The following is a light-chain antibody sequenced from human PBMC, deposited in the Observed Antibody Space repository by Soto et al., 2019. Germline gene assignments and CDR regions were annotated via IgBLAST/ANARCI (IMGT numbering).Light chain of an antibody. V-gene: IGKV3-15*01. Sequence: EIVMTQSPATLSVSPGERATLSCRASQSISSSLAWYQQKPGHAPRLLIHGASTRATSNPGRFSGSGSGAEFTLTISSLQSEDFALYYCQQYYDWPPTFGQGTKVDIK. J-gene: IGKJ1*01. CDR2: GAS. CDR3: QQYYDWPPT. CDR1: QSISSS.